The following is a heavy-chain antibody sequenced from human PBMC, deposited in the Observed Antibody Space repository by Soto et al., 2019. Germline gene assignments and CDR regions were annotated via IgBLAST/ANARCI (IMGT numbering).Heavy chain of an antibody. Sequence: ETLSLTCAVSGGSISSSYYWSWIRQPPGKGLEWIGYIYYSGSTNYNPSLKSRVTISVDTSKNQFSLKLSSVTAADTAVYYCARTWSTYYYGSGSYHFDYWGQGTLVTVSS. CDR1: GGSISSSYY. CDR2: IYYSGST. D-gene: IGHD3-10*01. V-gene: IGHV4-61*01. J-gene: IGHJ4*02. CDR3: ARTWSTYYYGSGSYHFDY.